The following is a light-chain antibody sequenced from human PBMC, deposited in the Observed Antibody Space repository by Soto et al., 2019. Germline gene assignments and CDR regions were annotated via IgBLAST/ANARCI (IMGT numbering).Light chain of an antibody. Sequence: EIVLTQSPGTLSLSPGERAALSCRASQSVSSDYLAWYRQKPGQAPRLLIYSASTRATGIPNRFSGSGSGTDFTLTTDRLEPEDFPVYYCQQYGSSPWTFGQGTKVEVK. CDR2: SAS. V-gene: IGKV3-20*01. CDR3: QQYGSSPWT. J-gene: IGKJ1*01. CDR1: QSVSSDY.